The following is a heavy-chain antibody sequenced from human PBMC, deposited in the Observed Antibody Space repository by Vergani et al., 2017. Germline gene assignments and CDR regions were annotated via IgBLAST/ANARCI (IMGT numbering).Heavy chain of an antibody. V-gene: IGHV4-59*01. CDR1: GGSISSYY. D-gene: IGHD2-2*01. Sequence: QVQLQESGPGLVKPSETLSLTCTVSGGSISSYYWSWIRQHPGKGLGWIGYIYYSGSTNYNPSLKSRVTISVDTSKNKFSLKLSSVTAADTAVYYCARGDIVVVPAAMGGAPDAFDIWGQGTMVTVSS. J-gene: IGHJ3*02. CDR2: IYYSGST. CDR3: ARGDIVVVPAAMGGAPDAFDI.